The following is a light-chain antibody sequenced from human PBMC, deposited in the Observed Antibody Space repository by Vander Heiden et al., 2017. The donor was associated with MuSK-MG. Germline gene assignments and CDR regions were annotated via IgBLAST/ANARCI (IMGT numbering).Light chain of an antibody. V-gene: IGLV2-8*01. CDR1: SSDVGGYNY. Sequence: QSALTQPPSASGSPGQSVTISCTGTSSDVGGYNYVSWYQQHPGKDPKRRCEEVSKRPSGVPVRGAGSKSGNTASLTVSGLQAEDEADECCSSYAGSKNGGFGGGTKLTGL. CDR3: SSYAGSKNGG. J-gene: IGLJ2*01. CDR2: EVS.